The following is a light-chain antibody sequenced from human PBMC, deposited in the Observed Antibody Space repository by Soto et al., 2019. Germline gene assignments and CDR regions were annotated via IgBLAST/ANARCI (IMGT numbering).Light chain of an antibody. CDR2: EVS. CDR1: QDIRKY. V-gene: IGKV1-33*01. Sequence: DIQMTQSPSSLSAAVGDRVTISCQAFQDIRKYLNWYQQKPGNAPKLLIFEVSDLQQGVPVRFSGRRARTDLTLTISVLQPEDVATYYCQQYDSVTITFGGGTKVDIK. CDR3: QQYDSVTIT. J-gene: IGKJ4*01.